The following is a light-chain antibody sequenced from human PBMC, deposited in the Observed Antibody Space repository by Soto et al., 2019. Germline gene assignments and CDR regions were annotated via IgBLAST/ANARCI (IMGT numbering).Light chain of an antibody. CDR1: SSNIGSNY. J-gene: IGLJ2*01. CDR3: AAWDDSLRAV. Sequence: QAVVTQPPSASGTPGQRVTISCCGSSSNIGSNYVYWYQQLPGTAPKLLIYRNNQRPSGVPDRFSGSKSGTSASLAISGLRSEDEADYYCAAWDDSLRAVFGGGTKLTVL. CDR2: RNN. V-gene: IGLV1-47*01.